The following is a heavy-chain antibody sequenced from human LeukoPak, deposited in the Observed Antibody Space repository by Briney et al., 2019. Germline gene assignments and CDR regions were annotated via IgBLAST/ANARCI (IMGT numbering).Heavy chain of an antibody. CDR1: EFTFSSYE. CDR2: ISSSGSTI. Sequence: PGGSLRLSCAASEFTFSSYEMNWVRQAPGKGLEWVSYISSSGSTIYYADSVKGRFTISRDNAESSLSLQMNSLRAEDTAVYYCARVVTAIRYFDYWGQGTLVTVSS. J-gene: IGHJ4*02. V-gene: IGHV3-48*03. CDR3: ARVVTAIRYFDY. D-gene: IGHD2-21*02.